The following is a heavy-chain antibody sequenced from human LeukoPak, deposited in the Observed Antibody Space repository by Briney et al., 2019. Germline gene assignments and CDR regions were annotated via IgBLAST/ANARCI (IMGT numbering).Heavy chain of an antibody. J-gene: IGHJ4*02. D-gene: IGHD3-10*01. CDR2: ISSSSSSI. CDR3: ARVHYYGVIYYFDY. V-gene: IGHV3-21*01. Sequence: KARGSLRLSCAASGFTISSYSMNWVRQAPGKGLEWVSSISSSSSSIYYADSVKGRFTISRDNAKNSLYLQMNSLRAEDTAVYYCARVHYYGVIYYFDYWGQGTLVTVSS. CDR1: GFTISSYS.